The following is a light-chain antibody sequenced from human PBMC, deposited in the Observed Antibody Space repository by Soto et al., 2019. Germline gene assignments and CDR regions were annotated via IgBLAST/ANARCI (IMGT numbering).Light chain of an antibody. CDR3: AAWDDSLNGSNWV. J-gene: IGLJ3*02. CDR2: SDN. CDR1: SFNIGSNT. Sequence: QSVLTQPPSASGTPGQRVTISCSGSSFNIGSNTVNWYQQLPGTAPKLLIYSDNQRPSGVPDRFSGSKSGTSASLAISGLQSEDEDDYYCAAWDDSLNGSNWVFGGGTKLTVL. V-gene: IGLV1-44*01.